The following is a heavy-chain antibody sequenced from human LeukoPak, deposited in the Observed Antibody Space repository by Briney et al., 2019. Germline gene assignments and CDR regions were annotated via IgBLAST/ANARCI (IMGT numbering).Heavy chain of an antibody. D-gene: IGHD3-22*01. CDR2: ISSSSSYI. CDR3: ARDYDSSGYPDY. J-gene: IGHJ4*02. Sequence: GGSLRLACAASGFTFSSYSMNWVRQAPGKGLEWVSSISSSSSYIYYADSVKGRFTISRDNAKNSLYLQMNSLRAEDTAVYYCARDYDSSGYPDYWGQGTLVTVPS. V-gene: IGHV3-21*01. CDR1: GFTFSSYS.